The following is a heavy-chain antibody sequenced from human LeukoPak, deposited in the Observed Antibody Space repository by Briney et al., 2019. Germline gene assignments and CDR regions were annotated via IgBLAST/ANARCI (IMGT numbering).Heavy chain of an antibody. J-gene: IGHJ4*02. CDR3: VRDWGHESSGYWQKYFDS. CDR2: ISNDGSST. Sequence: GGSLRLSCATSGFTFTTFWTHWVRQAPGKGLVWVSRISNDGSSTNYADSVKGRFTISRDNAKNTVYLQMNSLRAEDTAVYYCVRDWGHESSGYWQKYFDSWGQGTLVTVSS. CDR1: GFTFTTFW. D-gene: IGHD3-22*01. V-gene: IGHV3-74*01.